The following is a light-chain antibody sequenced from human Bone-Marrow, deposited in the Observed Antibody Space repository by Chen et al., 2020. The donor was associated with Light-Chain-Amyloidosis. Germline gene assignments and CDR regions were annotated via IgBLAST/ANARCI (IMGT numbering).Light chain of an antibody. CDR1: RSDVGGYNF. CDR2: DVT. J-gene: IGLJ3*02. V-gene: IGLV2-14*03. Sequence: QSALTQPASVSGSPGQSITISCTGSRSDVGGYNFVSWYQQLPGNAPKLLIYDVTNRPSGVSYRFSGSKSGNTASLTVAGRQAEDEADYYCSSYTVSSTWVFGGGTKLTVL. CDR3: SSYTVSSTWV.